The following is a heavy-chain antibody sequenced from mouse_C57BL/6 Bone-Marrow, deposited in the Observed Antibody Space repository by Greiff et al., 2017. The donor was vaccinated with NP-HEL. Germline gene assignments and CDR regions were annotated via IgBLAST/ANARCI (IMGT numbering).Heavy chain of an antibody. D-gene: IGHD1-1*01. CDR1: GYTFTSYG. CDR2: IYPRSGNT. Sequence: VQLQQSGAELARPGASVKLSCKASGYTFTSYGISWVKQRTGQGLEWIGEIYPRSGNTYYNEKFKGKATLTADNSSSTAYMELRSLTSEDSAVYFCARGGYYYGSSYYYFDYWGQGTTLTVSS. CDR3: ARGGYYYGSSYYYFDY. J-gene: IGHJ2*01. V-gene: IGHV1-81*01.